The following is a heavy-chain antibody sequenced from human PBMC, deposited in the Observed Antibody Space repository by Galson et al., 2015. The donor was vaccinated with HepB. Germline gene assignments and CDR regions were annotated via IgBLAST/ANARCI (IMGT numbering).Heavy chain of an antibody. D-gene: IGHD5-24*01. Sequence: SVKVSCKASGYTFTTYYIHWVRQAPGQGLEWMGMINPSGGSTTYAQKFQGRVTMTRDTSTSTVYMELSSLRSEDTAVYLCARDLFGYIGFWGQGTLVTVSS. J-gene: IGHJ4*02. CDR1: GYTFTTYY. CDR2: INPSGGST. CDR3: ARDLFGYIGF. V-gene: IGHV1-46*01.